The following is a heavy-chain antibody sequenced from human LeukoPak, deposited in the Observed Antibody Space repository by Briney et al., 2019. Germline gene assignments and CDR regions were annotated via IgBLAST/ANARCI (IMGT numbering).Heavy chain of an antibody. CDR2: TYYSGST. Sequence: SETLSLTRTVSGGSISSYYWSWIRQPPGKGLEWIGYTYYSGSTNYNPSLKSRVTISVDTSKNQFSLKLSSVTAADTAVYYCARHKKWLAIDYWGQGTLVTVSS. D-gene: IGHD6-19*01. CDR1: GGSISSYY. J-gene: IGHJ4*02. CDR3: ARHKKWLAIDY. V-gene: IGHV4-59*08.